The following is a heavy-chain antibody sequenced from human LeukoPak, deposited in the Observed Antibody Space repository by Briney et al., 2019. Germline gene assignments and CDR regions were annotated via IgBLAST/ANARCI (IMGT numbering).Heavy chain of an antibody. Sequence: GGSLRLSCAASGFTFSSYSMNWVRQAPEKGLGWVSSISSSSSYIYYADSVRERFTISRDNATNSLYLRMNSQSAEDQAVYYCARDRVPAAIKSRVRPWFDPWPQGPVDSVSS. CDR2: ISSSSSYI. V-gene: IGHV3-21*01. CDR1: GFTFSSYS. CDR3: ARDRVPAAIKSRVRPWFDP. D-gene: IGHD2-2*02. J-gene: IGHJ5*02.